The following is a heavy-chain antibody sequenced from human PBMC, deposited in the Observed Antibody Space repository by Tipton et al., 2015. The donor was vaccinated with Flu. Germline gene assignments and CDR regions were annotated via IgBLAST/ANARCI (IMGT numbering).Heavy chain of an antibody. Sequence: TLSLTCTVSGGSISSYYWSWIRQPPGKGLEWIGYIYCSGSTNYNPSLKSRVTISVDASKNQFSLKLSSVTAADTAVYYCARSDVVAATLDAFDIWGQGTMVTVSS. CDR1: GGSISSYY. CDR2: IYCSGST. J-gene: IGHJ3*02. V-gene: IGHV4-59*12. CDR3: ARSDVVAATLDAFDI. D-gene: IGHD2-15*01.